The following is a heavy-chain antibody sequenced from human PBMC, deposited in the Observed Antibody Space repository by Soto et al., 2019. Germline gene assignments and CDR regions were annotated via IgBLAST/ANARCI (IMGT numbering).Heavy chain of an antibody. CDR3: AGGDIMRGAAIDS. CDR1: GDSISSSFS. V-gene: IGHV4-30-2*01. J-gene: IGHJ4*02. Sequence: QVQLQESASGLVKPLETLSLTCIVSGDSISSSFSWHWVRRPPGEALEWLGYIYHSGSTLYNPSLGVRITMSVDSSENMCSLALCVVAAADTAVYCCAGGDIMRGAAIDSWGQGTLVSV. D-gene: IGHD1-26*01. CDR2: IYHSGST.